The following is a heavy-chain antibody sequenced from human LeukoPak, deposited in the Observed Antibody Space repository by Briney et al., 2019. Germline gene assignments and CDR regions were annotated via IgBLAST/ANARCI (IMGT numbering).Heavy chain of an antibody. CDR2: ISVYNGNT. D-gene: IGHD3-10*01. Sequence: ASVTVSCKTTGYTVTSYGSSWVRQAPGPGLEWMGWISVYNGNTNYAQKLQGRVTMTTDTSTSTAYMELRSLRSDDTAVYYCARVSITMVRAPNYWGQGTLVTVSS. CDR3: ARVSITMVRAPNY. CDR1: GYTVTSYG. J-gene: IGHJ4*02. V-gene: IGHV1-18*04.